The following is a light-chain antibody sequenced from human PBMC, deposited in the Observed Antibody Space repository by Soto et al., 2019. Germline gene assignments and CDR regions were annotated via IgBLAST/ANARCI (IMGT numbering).Light chain of an antibody. Sequence: IRMTQSPSSLSASTGDRVTITCQASQDITNYLNWYQHKPGKAPKLLIYDASNLEPGVPSRFSGRGSGRDFTFTISSLQPEDTATYYCQQYEDIPPTFGQGTRLEIK. J-gene: IGKJ5*01. CDR3: QQYEDIPPT. V-gene: IGKV1-33*01. CDR2: DAS. CDR1: QDITNY.